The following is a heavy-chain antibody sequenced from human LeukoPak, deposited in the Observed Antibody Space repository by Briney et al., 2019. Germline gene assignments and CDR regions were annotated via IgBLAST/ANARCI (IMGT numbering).Heavy chain of an antibody. V-gene: IGHV3-21*01. CDR3: ARDVYGGYRGDYFDY. Sequence: PGGSLRLSCAASGFTFSSYSMNWVRQAPGKGLEWVSSIGTTSNYIYYADSVKGRFTISRDNAKNSLFLQMNSLRAEDTAVYYCARDVYGGYRGDYFDYWGQGTLVTVSS. CDR1: GFTFSSYS. CDR2: IGTTSNYI. D-gene: IGHD4-23*01. J-gene: IGHJ4*02.